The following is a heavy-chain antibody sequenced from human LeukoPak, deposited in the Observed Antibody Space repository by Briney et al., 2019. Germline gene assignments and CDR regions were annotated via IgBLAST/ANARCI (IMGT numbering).Heavy chain of an antibody. CDR3: AKVTYGSGTYGAFDY. CDR2: ISGSGGDT. Sequence: GGSLRLSCAASGFTFSNYAMTWVRQAPGKGLEWVSTISGSGGDTYYADSVKGRFTVSRDNSRNTLYLQMKSLRAEDTAVYYCAKVTYGSGTYGAFDYWGQGTLVTVSS. CDR1: GFTFSNYA. D-gene: IGHD3-10*01. J-gene: IGHJ4*02. V-gene: IGHV3-23*01.